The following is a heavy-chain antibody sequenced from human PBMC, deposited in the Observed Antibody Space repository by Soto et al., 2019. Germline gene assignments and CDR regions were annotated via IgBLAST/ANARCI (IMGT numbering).Heavy chain of an antibody. V-gene: IGHV4-4*02. Sequence: LETLSLTCAFSVGSFTSNDWWTWVRQPPGRGLEWIGEIYRTGSTNYNPSLKSRVTISLDKSENQFSLKVTSLTAADTAVYYCASGDKGTSVEYWGQGTLVSVSS. CDR1: VGSFTSNDW. CDR3: ASGDKGTSVEY. CDR2: IYRTGST. J-gene: IGHJ4*02. D-gene: IGHD1-7*01.